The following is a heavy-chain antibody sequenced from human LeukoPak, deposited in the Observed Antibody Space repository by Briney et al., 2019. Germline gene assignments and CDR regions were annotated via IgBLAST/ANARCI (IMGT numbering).Heavy chain of an antibody. D-gene: IGHD6-13*01. CDR1: GFTFDDYA. J-gene: IGHJ4*02. Sequence: GGSLRLSCAASGFTFDDYAMNWVRQAPGKGLEWVSGISWNSGSIGYADSVKGRFTISRDNAENSLYLQMNSLRAEDTALYYCAKGRPGTYSSSWHYFDYWGQGTLVTVSS. V-gene: IGHV3-9*01. CDR2: ISWNSGSI. CDR3: AKGRPGTYSSSWHYFDY.